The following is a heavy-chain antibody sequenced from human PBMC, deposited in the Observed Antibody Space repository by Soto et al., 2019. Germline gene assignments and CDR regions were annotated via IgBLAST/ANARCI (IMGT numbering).Heavy chain of an antibody. CDR3: ARAGLEYYYDSSGYYSSHFDY. V-gene: IGHV1-18*04. CDR2: SSAYNGNT. CDR1: GYTFTSYG. J-gene: IGHJ4*02. Sequence: GASVKVSCKASGYTFTSYGISWVRQAPGQGLEWMGWSSAYNGNTNYAQKLQGRVTMTTDTSTSTAYMELRSLRSDDTAVYYCARAGLEYYYDSSGYYSSHFDYWGQGTLVTVS. D-gene: IGHD3-22*01.